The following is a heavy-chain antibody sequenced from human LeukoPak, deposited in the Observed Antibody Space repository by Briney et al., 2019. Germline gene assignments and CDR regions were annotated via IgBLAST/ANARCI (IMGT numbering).Heavy chain of an antibody. CDR2: IYYSGST. J-gene: IGHJ3*02. Sequence: DPSETLSLTCTVPGGSISSSSYYWGWIRQPPGKGLEWIGSIYYSGSTYYNPSLKSRVTISVDTSKNQFSLKLSSVTGADTAVYYCARREYDSSGYSAFDIWGQGTMVTVSS. CDR3: ARREYDSSGYSAFDI. CDR1: GGSISSSSYY. V-gene: IGHV4-39*01. D-gene: IGHD3-22*01.